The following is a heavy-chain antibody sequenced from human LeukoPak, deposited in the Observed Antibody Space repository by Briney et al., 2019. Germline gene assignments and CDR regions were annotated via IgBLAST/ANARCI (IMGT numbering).Heavy chain of an antibody. CDR3: ARENIVGSTWGDIDY. CDR1: GFLFSSYT. CDR2: INEDGSKK. V-gene: IGHV3-7*01. Sequence: GGSLRLSCTGSGFLFSSYTMNWVRQAPGMGLEWVANINEDGSKKFYVDSVKGRFTIFRDNAKNSLYLQMNSLRAEDTAVYYCARENIVGSTWGDIDYWGQGTLVTVSS. D-gene: IGHD1-26*01. J-gene: IGHJ4*02.